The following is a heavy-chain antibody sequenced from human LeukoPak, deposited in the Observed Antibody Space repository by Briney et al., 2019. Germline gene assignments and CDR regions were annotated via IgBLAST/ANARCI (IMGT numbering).Heavy chain of an antibody. Sequence: GGSLRLSCAASGFTFSSYEMNWVRQAPGKGLEWISYISSSGSTIYYADSVKGRFTISRDNAKNSLYLQMNSLRAEDTAVYYCAKNAQVPAPYYYYMDVWGKGTTVTISS. CDR3: AKNAQVPAPYYYYMDV. D-gene: IGHD2-2*01. CDR2: ISSSGSTI. J-gene: IGHJ6*03. V-gene: IGHV3-48*03. CDR1: GFTFSSYE.